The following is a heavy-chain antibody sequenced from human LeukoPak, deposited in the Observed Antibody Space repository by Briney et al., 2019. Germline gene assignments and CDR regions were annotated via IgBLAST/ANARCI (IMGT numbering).Heavy chain of an antibody. CDR3: EKGGLKTIVDY. CDR1: GFTFRTNV. V-gene: IGHV3-23*01. Sequence: GGSLRLSCAASGFTFRTNVMSWVRQAPGKGLEWVSSIVGSGGTTYCADSVRGRFTISRDNSKNTLYLQMNNLRVEDTATYYCEKGGLKTIVDYWGQGNLVTVSS. J-gene: IGHJ4*02. CDR2: IVGSGGTT. D-gene: IGHD2/OR15-2a*01.